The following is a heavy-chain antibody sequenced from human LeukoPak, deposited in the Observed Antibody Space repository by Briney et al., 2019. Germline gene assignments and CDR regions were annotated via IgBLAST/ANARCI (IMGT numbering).Heavy chain of an antibody. D-gene: IGHD4-17*01. Sequence: GESLQISCKGSGYSFTSYWIGWVRQMPGKGLEWMGIIYPGDSDTRYSPSFQGQVTISADKSISTAYLQWSSLKASDTAMYYCARLRYGDYIYYYYGMDVWGQGTTVTVSS. CDR3: ARLRYGDYIYYYYGMDV. CDR2: IYPGDSDT. J-gene: IGHJ6*02. CDR1: GYSFTSYW. V-gene: IGHV5-51*01.